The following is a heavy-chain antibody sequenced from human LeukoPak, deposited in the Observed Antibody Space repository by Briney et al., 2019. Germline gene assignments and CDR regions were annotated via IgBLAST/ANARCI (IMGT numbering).Heavy chain of an antibody. Sequence: PGGSLRLSCEASGFTFDTYWMSWVRQPPGKGLEWVANVRFDGREKKFVDSVKGRFTIFRDNAQNSLYLQMNSLRAEDTAVYYCVGGGGSLARGSYSVLDNWGQGTLVTVSS. J-gene: IGHJ4*02. D-gene: IGHD1-26*01. CDR3: VGGGGSLARGSYSVLDN. CDR2: VRFDGREK. V-gene: IGHV3-7*04. CDR1: GFTFDTYW.